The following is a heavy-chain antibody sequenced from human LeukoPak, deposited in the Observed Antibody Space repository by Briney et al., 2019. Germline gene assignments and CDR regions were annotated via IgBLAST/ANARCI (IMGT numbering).Heavy chain of an antibody. Sequence: SETLSLTCTVSGGSISSYYWSWIRQPPGKGLEWIGYIYYSGSTNYNPSLRSRVTISVDTSKNQFSLKLSSVTAADTAVYYCARRDDYNSYYFDYWGQGTLVTVSS. D-gene: IGHD5-24*01. CDR2: IYYSGST. CDR3: ARRDDYNSYYFDY. V-gene: IGHV4-59*08. CDR1: GGSISSYY. J-gene: IGHJ4*02.